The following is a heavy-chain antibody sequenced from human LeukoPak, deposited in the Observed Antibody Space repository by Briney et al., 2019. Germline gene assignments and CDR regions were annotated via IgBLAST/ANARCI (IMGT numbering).Heavy chain of an antibody. CDR3: ANRYSSGYRRAFDI. J-gene: IGHJ3*02. V-gene: IGHV4-34*01. D-gene: IGHD6-19*01. CDR1: GGSFSGYY. CDR2: INHSGST. Sequence: PSETLSLTCAVYGGSFSGYYWSWIRQPPGKGLEWIGEINHSGSTNYNPSLKSRVTISVDTSKNQFSLKLSSVTAADTAVYYCANRYSSGYRRAFDIWGQGTMVTASS.